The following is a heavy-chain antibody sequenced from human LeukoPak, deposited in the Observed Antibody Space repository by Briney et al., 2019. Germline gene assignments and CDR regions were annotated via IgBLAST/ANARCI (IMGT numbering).Heavy chain of an antibody. V-gene: IGHV3-30*18. D-gene: IGHD3-10*01. Sequence: GGSLRLSCAASGFTFSSYGMHWVRQAPGKGLEWVAVISYDGSNKYYADSVKGRFTISRDNSKNTLYLQMNSLRAEDTAVYYCAKDEGSGSYYPYFDYWGQGTLVTISS. CDR3: AKDEGSGSYYPYFDY. CDR1: GFTFSSYG. CDR2: ISYDGSNK. J-gene: IGHJ4*02.